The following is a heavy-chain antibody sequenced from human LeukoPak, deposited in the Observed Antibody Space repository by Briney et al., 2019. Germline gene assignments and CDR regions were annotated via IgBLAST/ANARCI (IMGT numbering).Heavy chain of an antibody. CDR2: ISSSSSYI. CDR1: GFTFSSYS. J-gene: IGHJ4*02. Sequence: GGSLRLSCAASGFTFSSYSMNWVRQAPGKGLEWVSSISSSSSYIYYADSVKGRFTISRDNAKNSLYLQMNSLRAEDTAVYYCARRGWIQLEHEQYYFDYWGQGTLVTVSS. CDR3: ARRGWIQLEHEQYYFDY. V-gene: IGHV3-21*01. D-gene: IGHD5-18*01.